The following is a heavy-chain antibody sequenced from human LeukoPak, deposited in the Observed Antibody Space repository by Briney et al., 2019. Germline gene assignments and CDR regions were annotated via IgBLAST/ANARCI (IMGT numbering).Heavy chain of an antibody. CDR2: INPKSGGT. V-gene: IGHV1-2*02. Sequence: ASVKVSCKASGYTFTGYYMHWVRQAPGLGFEWMGWINPKSGGTSYPQKFQGRVTMARDTSTSTVYMELSSLRSEDTAVYYCARTYGSGSYGFDYWGQGTLVTVSS. CDR1: GYTFTGYY. D-gene: IGHD3-10*01. J-gene: IGHJ4*02. CDR3: ARTYGSGSYGFDY.